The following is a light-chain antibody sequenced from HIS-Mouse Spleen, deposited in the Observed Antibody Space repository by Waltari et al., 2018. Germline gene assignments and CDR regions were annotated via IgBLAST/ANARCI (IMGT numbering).Light chain of an antibody. CDR2: AAS. CDR1: QGISSY. V-gene: IGKV1-9*01. J-gene: IGKJ1*01. Sequence: DIQLTQSPSFLSAPVGDRGLTTCRASQGISSYLAWYHHKQGKAPKLLIYAASTLQSGVPSRFSGSGSGTEFTLTISSLQPEDFATYYCQQLNSYPPTFGQGTKVEIK. CDR3: QQLNSYPPT.